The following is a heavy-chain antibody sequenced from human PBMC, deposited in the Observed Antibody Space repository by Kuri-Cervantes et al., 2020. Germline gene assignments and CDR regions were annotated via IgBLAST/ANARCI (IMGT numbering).Heavy chain of an antibody. V-gene: IGHV4-39*02. Sequence: SETLSLTCTVSGGSISSSSYYWGWIRQPPGKGLEWIGSIYYSGSTYYNPSLKSRVTISVDTSKNQFSLKLSSVTAADTAVYYCARDYITMVRAYYGMDVWGQGTTVTVSS. J-gene: IGHJ6*02. CDR2: IYYSGST. CDR1: GGSISSSSYY. CDR3: ARDYITMVRAYYGMDV. D-gene: IGHD3-10*01.